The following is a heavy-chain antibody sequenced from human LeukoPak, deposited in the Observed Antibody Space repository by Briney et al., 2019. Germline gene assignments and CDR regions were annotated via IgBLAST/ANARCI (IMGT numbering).Heavy chain of an antibody. CDR1: GFSFSIYG. D-gene: IGHD3-10*01. J-gene: IGHJ4*02. CDR3: AKDRGIISDY. V-gene: IGHV3-23*01. Sequence: GGSLRLSCEASGFSFSIYGMSWVRQAPGKGLEWVSGISGSGGSTYYAEALTGRFTVSRDNSKNTLYLQMNSLRVEDTAVYYCAKDRGIISDYWGQGTLVTVSS. CDR2: ISGSGGST.